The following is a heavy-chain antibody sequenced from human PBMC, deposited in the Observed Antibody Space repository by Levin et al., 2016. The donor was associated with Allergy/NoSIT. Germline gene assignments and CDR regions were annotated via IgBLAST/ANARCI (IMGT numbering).Heavy chain of an antibody. CDR2: MNPSGGT. Sequence: ASVKVSCKASGYTFTNYFMHWVRQAPGQGLEWMGLMNPSGGTMYAQKFQGRVTMTRDASTSTLYMELGSLRSDDTALYYCAKEGGPTEVPGKNFDYWGQGTLVTVSS. D-gene: IGHD4-11*01. CDR1: GYTFTNYF. V-gene: IGHV1-46*01. CDR3: AKEGGPTEVPGKNFDY. J-gene: IGHJ4*02.